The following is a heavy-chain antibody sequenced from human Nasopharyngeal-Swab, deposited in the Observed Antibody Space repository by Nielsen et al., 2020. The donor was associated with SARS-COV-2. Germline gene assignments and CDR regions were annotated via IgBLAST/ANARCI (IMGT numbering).Heavy chain of an antibody. CDR1: GFTFSSYA. V-gene: IGHV3-23*01. D-gene: IGHD6-19*01. J-gene: IGHJ4*02. CDR2: ISGSGGST. Sequence: GESLKISCAASGFTFSSYAMSWVRQAPGKGLEWVSAISGSGGSTYYADSVKGRFTISRDNSKNMLYLQMNSLRAEDTAVYYCAKDRRAVAGTPDCWGQGTLVTVSS. CDR3: AKDRRAVAGTPDC.